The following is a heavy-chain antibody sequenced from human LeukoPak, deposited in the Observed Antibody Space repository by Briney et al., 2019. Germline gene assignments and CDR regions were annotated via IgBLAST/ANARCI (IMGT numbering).Heavy chain of an antibody. CDR1: GGSISSGDYY. J-gene: IGHJ5*02. CDR3: ATSGYFNWFDP. CDR2: IYYSGST. V-gene: IGHV4-30-4*08. Sequence: SETLSLTCTVSGGSISSGDYYWSWIRQPPREGLEWTGYIYYSGSTYYNPSLKSRVTISVDTSKNQFSLKLSSVTAADTAVYYCATSGYFNWFDPWGQGTLVTVSS. D-gene: IGHD3-22*01.